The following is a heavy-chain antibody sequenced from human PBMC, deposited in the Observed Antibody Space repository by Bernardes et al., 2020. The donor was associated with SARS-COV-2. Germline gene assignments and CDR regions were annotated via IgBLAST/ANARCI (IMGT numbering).Heavy chain of an antibody. CDR3: ARDPGGSGSYFLPGAFDI. CDR1: GYTFTSYY. J-gene: IGHJ3*02. Sequence: ASVKVSCKASGYTFTSYYMHWVRQAPGQGLEWMGIINPSGGSTSYAQKFQGRVTMTRDTSTSTVYMELSSLRSEDTAVYYCARDPGGSGSYFLPGAFDIWGQGTMVTVSS. D-gene: IGHD3-10*01. CDR2: INPSGGST. V-gene: IGHV1-46*01.